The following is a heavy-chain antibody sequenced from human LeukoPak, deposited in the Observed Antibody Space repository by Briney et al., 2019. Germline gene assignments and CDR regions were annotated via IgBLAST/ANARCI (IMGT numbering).Heavy chain of an antibody. CDR2: IIPIFGTA. CDR3: ARGRGYSSSWERNWFDP. CDR1: GGTFSSYA. V-gene: IGHV1-69*05. J-gene: IGHJ5*02. D-gene: IGHD6-13*01. Sequence: VASVKVSCKASGGTFSSYAISWVRQAPGQGLEWMGGIIPIFGTANYAQKFQGRVTITTDESTSTAYMELSSLRSEDTAVYYCARGRGYSSSWERNWFDPWGQGTLVTVPS.